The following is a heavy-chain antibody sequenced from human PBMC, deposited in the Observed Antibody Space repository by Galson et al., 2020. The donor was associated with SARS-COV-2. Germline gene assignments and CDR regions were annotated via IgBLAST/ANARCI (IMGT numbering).Heavy chain of an antibody. CDR1: GGTFSSYA. D-gene: IGHD2-15*01. Sequence: SVKVSCKASGGTFSSYAISWVRQAPGQGLEWMGGIIPIFGTANYAQKFQGRVTITADESTSTAYMELSSLRSEDTAVYYCAGSYCSGGSCSRLDYYYYGMDVWGQGTTVTVSS. CDR3: AGSYCSGGSCSRLDYYYYGMDV. V-gene: IGHV1-69*13. J-gene: IGHJ6*02. CDR2: IIPIFGTA.